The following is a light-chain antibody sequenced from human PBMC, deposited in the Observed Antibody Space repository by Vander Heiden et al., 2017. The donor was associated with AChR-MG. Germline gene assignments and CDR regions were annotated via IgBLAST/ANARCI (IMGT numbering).Light chain of an antibody. V-gene: IGKV1-5*03. Sequence: DIQMTQSPSTFSASVGDRVTITCRASQSISSWLAWYQQKPGKAPKVLIYKASSLESGVPSRFSGSGSGTEFTLTISSLQPDDFATYYCQQDKSYPFTFGPGTKVDVK. CDR3: QQDKSYPFT. CDR2: KAS. J-gene: IGKJ3*01. CDR1: QSISSW.